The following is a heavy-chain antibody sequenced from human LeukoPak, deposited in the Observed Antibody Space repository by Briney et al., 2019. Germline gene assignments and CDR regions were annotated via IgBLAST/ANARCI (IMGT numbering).Heavy chain of an antibody. Sequence: SETLSLTCTVSGGSISSGSYYWSWIRQPPGKGLEWIGEINHSGSTNYNPSLKSRVTISVDTSKNQFSLKLSSVTAADTAVYYCASPGGHYYGSGSYYYWGQGTLVTVSS. V-gene: IGHV4-39*07. CDR1: GGSISSGSYY. D-gene: IGHD3-10*01. J-gene: IGHJ4*02. CDR3: ASPGGHYYGSGSYYY. CDR2: INHSGST.